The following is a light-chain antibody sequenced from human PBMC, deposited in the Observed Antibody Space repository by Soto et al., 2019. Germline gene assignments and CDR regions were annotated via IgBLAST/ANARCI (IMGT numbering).Light chain of an antibody. J-gene: IGLJ1*01. CDR2: DVS. Sequence: QSALAQPRSVSGSPGQSVTISCTGTSSDVGGYNYVSWYQQHPGKAPKLMIYDVSKRPSGVPDRFSGSKSGNTASLTISGLQAEDEADYYCCSYAGSYTLVFGTGTKVIV. CDR3: CSYAGSYTLV. V-gene: IGLV2-11*01. CDR1: SSDVGGYNY.